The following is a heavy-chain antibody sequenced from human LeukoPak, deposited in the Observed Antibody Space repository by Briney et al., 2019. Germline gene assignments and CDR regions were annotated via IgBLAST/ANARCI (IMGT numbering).Heavy chain of an antibody. CDR1: GYIFTELS. CDR2: FNPDDGET. J-gene: IGHJ4*02. Sequence: ASVKVSCKVSGYIFTELSMHWVRQAPGKGLEWMGGFNPDDGETFYAQKFQGRVTMAEDTSTDTAYMELSSLSYEDTAVYYCATDASGDYLNYWGQGTLVTVSS. V-gene: IGHV1-24*01. D-gene: IGHD4-17*01. CDR3: ATDASGDYLNY.